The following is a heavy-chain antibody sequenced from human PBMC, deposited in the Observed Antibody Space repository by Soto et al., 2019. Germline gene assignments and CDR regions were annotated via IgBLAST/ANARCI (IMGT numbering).Heavy chain of an antibody. J-gene: IGHJ4*02. V-gene: IGHV1-46*04. CDR1: GYTFTNYY. CDR2: INPSARSA. CDR3: ARDNSAANGVLDH. Sequence: ASVKVSCKASGYTFTNYYLHWVRQAPGQGLEWVGMINPSARSASYAQKLRGRLTMDRDTSTTTVYMELSRPTFEDTAVYFCARDNSAANGVLDHWGQGTLVTV. D-gene: IGHD1-1*01.